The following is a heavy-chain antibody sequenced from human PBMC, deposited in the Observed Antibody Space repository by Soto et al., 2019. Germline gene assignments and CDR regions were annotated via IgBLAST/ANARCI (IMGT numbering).Heavy chain of an antibody. CDR2: IYYSGST. V-gene: IGHV4-39*01. J-gene: IGHJ5*02. CDR1: GGSISSSSYY. Sequence: PSETLSLTCTVSGGSISSSSYYWGWIRQPPGKGLEWIGSIYYSGSTYYNPSLKSRVTISVDTSKNQFSLKLSSVTAADTAVYYCARHVLWSGNWFDPWGQGTLVTVSS. CDR3: ARHVLWSGNWFDP. D-gene: IGHD2-8*02.